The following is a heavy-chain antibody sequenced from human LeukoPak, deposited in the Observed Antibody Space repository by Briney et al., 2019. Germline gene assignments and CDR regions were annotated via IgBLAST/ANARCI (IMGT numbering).Heavy chain of an antibody. D-gene: IGHD5-12*01. CDR1: GFTFSSYS. V-gene: IGHV3-23*01. CDR2: FGDTGMP. CDR3: ARWDGYGDL. J-gene: IGHJ2*01. Sequence: SGGSLRLSCAASGFTFSSYSMNWVRQAPGKGLEWVSGFGDTGMPHYRDSVKGRFSISRDNSKNTFYLQMNSLRAEDTAIYYCARWDGYGDLWGRGTLVTVSS.